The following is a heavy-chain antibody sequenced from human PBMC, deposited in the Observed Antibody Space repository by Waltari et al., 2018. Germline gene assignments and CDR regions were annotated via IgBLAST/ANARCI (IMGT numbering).Heavy chain of an antibody. CDR3: ARVRASGGNSAFDI. V-gene: IGHV1-18*01. D-gene: IGHD1-1*01. J-gene: IGHJ3*02. CDR2: INPYNGNT. Sequence: QGQLLQSGAEVKKPGASVTVSCKASGYNFRPYGISWVRQAPGQGLEWMGWINPYNGNTNYAQMVQDRVTLTTDTSTSTAYMELRSLTSADTAVYYCARVRASGGNSAFDIWGQGTTVIVSS. CDR1: GYNFRPYG.